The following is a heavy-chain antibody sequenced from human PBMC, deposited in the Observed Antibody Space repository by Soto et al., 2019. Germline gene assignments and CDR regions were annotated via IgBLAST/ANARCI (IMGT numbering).Heavy chain of an antibody. CDR1: GYTFTSYY. V-gene: IGHV1-46*01. CDR2: INPSGGST. CDR3: ARVGGDILTGYSIRYYYYGMDV. J-gene: IGHJ6*02. Sequence: ASVKVSCKASGYTFTSYYMHWVRQAPGQGLEWMGIINPSGGSTSYAQKFQGRVTITADESTSTAYMELSSLRSEDTAVYYCARVGGDILTGYSIRYYYYGMDVWGQGTTVTVSS. D-gene: IGHD3-9*01.